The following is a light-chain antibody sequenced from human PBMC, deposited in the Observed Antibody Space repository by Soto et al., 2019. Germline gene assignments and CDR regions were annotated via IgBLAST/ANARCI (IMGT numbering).Light chain of an antibody. V-gene: IGKV1-27*01. CDR1: QGISNY. Sequence: DIQMTQSPSSLSASVGDRVTMTCRASQGISNYLAWYQQKPGKVPRLLIFAASTLQSGAPSRFRGAGSETDFTLTINGLQPEDVATYYCQKYNSAPWTFGQGTKVEIK. J-gene: IGKJ1*01. CDR2: AAS. CDR3: QKYNSAPWT.